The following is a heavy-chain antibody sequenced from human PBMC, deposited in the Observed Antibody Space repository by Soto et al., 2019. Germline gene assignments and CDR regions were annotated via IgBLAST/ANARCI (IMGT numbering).Heavy chain of an antibody. Sequence: QVQLVESGGGVVQPGRSLRLSCAASGFTFSSYGMHWVRQVPGKGLEWVAVIWYDGSNKYYADSVKGRFTISRDNSKNTLYLQMNSLRAEDTDVYYCAREIGGDFAYFDYWGQGTLVTVSS. CDR1: GFTFSSYG. D-gene: IGHD2-21*02. CDR2: IWYDGSNK. J-gene: IGHJ4*02. V-gene: IGHV3-33*01. CDR3: AREIGGDFAYFDY.